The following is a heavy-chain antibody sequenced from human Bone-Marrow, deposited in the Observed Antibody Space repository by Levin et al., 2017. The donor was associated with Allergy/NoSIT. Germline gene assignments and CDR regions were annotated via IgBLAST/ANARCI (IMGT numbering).Heavy chain of an antibody. Sequence: GESLKISCAASGFPFSNYWMSWVRQAPGKGLEWVANIKQDGSEKYYVDSVKGRFTISRDNAKNSLYLQMNSLRVEDKAVYYCARETALVFSGDNWGQGTLVTVSS. J-gene: IGHJ4*02. CDR2: IKQDGSEK. CDR1: GFPFSNYW. D-gene: IGHD2-8*02. CDR3: ARETALVFSGDN. V-gene: IGHV3-7*01.